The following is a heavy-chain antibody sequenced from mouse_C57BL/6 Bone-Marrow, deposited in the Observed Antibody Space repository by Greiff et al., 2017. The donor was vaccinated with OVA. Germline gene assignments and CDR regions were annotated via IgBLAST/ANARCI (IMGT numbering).Heavy chain of an antibody. J-gene: IGHJ1*03. V-gene: IGHV14-1*01. CDR2: IDPEDGDT. CDR3: TTLDYDYSYWYFDV. Sequence: VQLQQSGAELVRPGASVKLSCTASGFNIKDYYMHWVKQRPEQGLEWIGRIDPEDGDTEYAPKFQGKATMTADTASNTAYLQLSSLTSEDTAVYYCTTLDYDYSYWYFDVWGTGTTVTVSS. D-gene: IGHD2-4*01. CDR1: GFNIKDYY.